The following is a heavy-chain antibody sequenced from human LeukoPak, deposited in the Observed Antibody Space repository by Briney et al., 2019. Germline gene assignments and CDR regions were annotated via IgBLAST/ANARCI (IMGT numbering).Heavy chain of an antibody. CDR3: ARDYSSGYYKTGIFDY. Sequence: GGSLRLSCAASGFTFSSYAMSWVRQAPGKGLEWVSGISGSGGSTYYADSVKGRFTISRDNSKNTLYLQMNSLRAEDTAVYYCARDYSSGYYKTGIFDYWGQGTLVTVSS. CDR1: GFTFSSYA. J-gene: IGHJ4*02. V-gene: IGHV3-23*01. D-gene: IGHD3-22*01. CDR2: ISGSGGST.